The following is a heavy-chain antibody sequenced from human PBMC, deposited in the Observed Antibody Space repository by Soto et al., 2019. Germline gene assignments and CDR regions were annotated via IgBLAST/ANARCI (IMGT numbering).Heavy chain of an antibody. Sequence: QVQLVQSGAEVKKPGASVTVSCKASGYNFTSYGISWVRQAPGQGLEWMGWISAYNGNTNYAQKLQGRVTMTTDTSTSTAYMERRSLRYDDTAVYYCARVEESRAYYYGMDVWGQGTTVTVSS. CDR2: ISAYNGNT. V-gene: IGHV1-18*01. J-gene: IGHJ6*02. CDR3: ARVEESRAYYYGMDV. CDR1: GYNFTSYG.